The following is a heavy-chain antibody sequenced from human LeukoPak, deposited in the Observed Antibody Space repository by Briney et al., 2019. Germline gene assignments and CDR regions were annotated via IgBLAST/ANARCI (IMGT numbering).Heavy chain of an antibody. CDR2: IIPIFGTA. CDR3: ARGELYYYYYMDV. CDR1: GGTFSSYA. V-gene: IGHV1-69*13. J-gene: IGHJ6*03. Sequence: SVKVSCKASGGTFSSYAISWVRQAPGQGLEWMGGIIPIFGTANYAQKFHGRVTITADESTSTAYMELSSLRSEDTAVYYRARGELYYYYYMDVWGKGTTVTVSS. D-gene: IGHD1-26*01.